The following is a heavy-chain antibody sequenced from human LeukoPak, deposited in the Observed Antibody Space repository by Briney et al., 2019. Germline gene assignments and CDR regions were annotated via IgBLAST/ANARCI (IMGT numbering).Heavy chain of an antibody. CDR2: ISYDGSNK. CDR1: GFTFSSYA. V-gene: IGHV3-30*04. Sequence: GGSLRLSWAASGFTFSSYAMHWVRQAPGKGLEWVAFISYDGSNKYYADSVKGRFTISRDNSKNTLYLQMNSLRAEDTAVYYCARDLDSSGWYSNWGQGTLVTVSS. CDR3: ARDLDSSGWYSN. J-gene: IGHJ4*02. D-gene: IGHD6-19*01.